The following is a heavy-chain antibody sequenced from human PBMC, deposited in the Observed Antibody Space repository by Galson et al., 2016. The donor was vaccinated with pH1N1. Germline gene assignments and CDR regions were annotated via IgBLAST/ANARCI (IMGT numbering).Heavy chain of an antibody. CDR3: AKATTILRGGNHVDY. D-gene: IGHD3-10*01. V-gene: IGHV3-30*18. CDR1: GFTFSRYG. Sequence: SLRLSCAASGFTFSRYGMHWVRQAPGKGLEWVALISYDGSNEYYADSVKGRFTISRDNSKNTLYLQMNSLRTEDTAVYYCAKATTILRGGNHVDYWGQGTLVTVSS. CDR2: ISYDGSNE. J-gene: IGHJ4*02.